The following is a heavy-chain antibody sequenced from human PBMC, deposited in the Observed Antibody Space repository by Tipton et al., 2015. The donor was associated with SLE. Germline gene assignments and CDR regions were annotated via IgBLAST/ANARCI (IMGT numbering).Heavy chain of an antibody. J-gene: IGHJ2*01. CDR1: GGSISRYY. CDR2: IYTNENT. Sequence: TLSLTCTVSGGSISRYYWSWIRQPAGGGLEWIGRIYTNENTNYNPSLKSRVTMSVDTSKKHFSLKLISVTAADTAVYYCAREFLNPETTVHYYFDLWGRGTLVTVSS. CDR3: AREFLNPETTVHYYFDL. V-gene: IGHV4-4*07. D-gene: IGHD4-11*01.